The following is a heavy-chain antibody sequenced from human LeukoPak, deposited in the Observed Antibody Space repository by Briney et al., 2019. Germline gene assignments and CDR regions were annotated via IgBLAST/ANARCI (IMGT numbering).Heavy chain of an antibody. CDR2: IRQDGSEK. CDR1: GFTLSSYW. D-gene: IGHD6-19*01. V-gene: IGHV3-7*01. Sequence: PGGSLRLSCAASGFTLSSYWMSGVRQAPGKGLEWVANIRQDGSEKYYVDSVKGRFTISRDNAKNSLYLQINSLRAEDTAVYYCARGGWTFDYWGQGTLVTVSS. J-gene: IGHJ4*02. CDR3: ARGGWTFDY.